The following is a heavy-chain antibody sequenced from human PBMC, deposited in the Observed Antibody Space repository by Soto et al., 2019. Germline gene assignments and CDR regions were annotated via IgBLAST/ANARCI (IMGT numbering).Heavy chain of an antibody. CDR3: ARKPDGATAKVGGGYVFDV. CDR1: SGSIFTTNW. CDR2: IYHSGSP. Sequence: QVQLQESGPGLVKPSGTLSLTCAASSGSIFTTNWWSWVRQSPGRGLQWIGDIYHSGSPKYNPSLKSRVRISIAKSNDRCFLNLTSVTAAVTAVYYCARKPDGATAKVGGGYVFDVWGQGKMVTVSS. D-gene: IGHD3-16*01. V-gene: IGHV4-4*02. J-gene: IGHJ3*01.